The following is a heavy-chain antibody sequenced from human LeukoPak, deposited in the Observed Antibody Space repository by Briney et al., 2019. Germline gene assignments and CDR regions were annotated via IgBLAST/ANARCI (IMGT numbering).Heavy chain of an antibody. V-gene: IGHV3-23*01. J-gene: IGHJ4*02. D-gene: IGHD3-22*01. CDR1: GFTFGTYA. CDR2: ISGSGGST. Sequence: GGSLRLSCAASGFTFGTYAMSWVRQAPGRGLEWVSGISGSGGSTYYADSVKGRFTISRDNSRNTLYLQMNSLRAEDTALYYCAKVTYYFDAGGYYCDYWGQGTLVTVSS. CDR3: AKVTYYFDAGGYYCDY.